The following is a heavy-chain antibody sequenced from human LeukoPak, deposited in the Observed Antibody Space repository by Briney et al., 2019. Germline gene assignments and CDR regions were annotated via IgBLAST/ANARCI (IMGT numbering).Heavy chain of an antibody. CDR3: ARDGYYYGSGSSYGLDV. CDR1: GGSLSSYF. Sequence: SETLSLSCAVSGGSLSSYFSTWIRQPPGKALEWIGYVYYSGSTNYNPSLKSRVTISVDTSKNQFSLKLTSVTAADTAVYYCARDGYYYGSGSSYGLDVWGQGTTVTVSS. CDR2: VYYSGST. J-gene: IGHJ6*02. D-gene: IGHD3-10*01. V-gene: IGHV4-59*01.